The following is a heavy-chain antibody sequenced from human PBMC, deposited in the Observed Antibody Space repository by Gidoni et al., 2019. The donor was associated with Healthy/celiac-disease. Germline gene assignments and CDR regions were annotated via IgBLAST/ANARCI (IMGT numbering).Heavy chain of an antibody. Sequence: QVQLQQWGAGLLKPSETLSLTCAVYGGSFSGYYWSWIRQPPGKGLEWIGEINHSGSPNYNPSLKSRVTISVDTSKNQFSLKLSSVTAADTAVYYCARARWLLLYGMDVWGQGTTVTVSS. J-gene: IGHJ6*02. CDR1: GGSFSGYY. V-gene: IGHV4-34*01. CDR2: INHSGSP. CDR3: ARARWLLLYGMDV. D-gene: IGHD3-3*01.